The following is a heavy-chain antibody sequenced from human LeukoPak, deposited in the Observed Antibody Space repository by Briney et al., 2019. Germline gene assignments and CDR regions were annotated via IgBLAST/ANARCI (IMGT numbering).Heavy chain of an antibody. CDR3: ARLRGSSGWSAHFDY. V-gene: IGHV4-59*08. D-gene: IGHD6-19*01. CDR1: GGSISSYY. CDR2: IYYSGST. Sequence: PSETLSLTCTVSGGSISSYYWSWIRQPPGKGLEWIGYIYYSGSTNYNPSLKSRVTISVDTSKNQFSLKLSSVTAADTAVYYCARLRGSSGWSAHFDYWGQGTLVTVSS. J-gene: IGHJ4*02.